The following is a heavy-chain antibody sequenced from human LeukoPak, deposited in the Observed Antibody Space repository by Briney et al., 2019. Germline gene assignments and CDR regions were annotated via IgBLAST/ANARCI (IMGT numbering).Heavy chain of an antibody. CDR2: IIPIFGTA. D-gene: IGHD2-15*01. CDR3: AREQFSAAPQDAVDI. J-gene: IGHJ3*02. V-gene: IGHV1-69*01. CDR1: GGTFSIYA. Sequence: GASVKVSCKASGGTFSIYAISWVRQAPGQGHEWMGGIIPIFGTANYAQKFQGRVTITADESTSTAYMELSSLRSEDTAVYYCAREQFSAAPQDAVDIWGQGTMVTVSS.